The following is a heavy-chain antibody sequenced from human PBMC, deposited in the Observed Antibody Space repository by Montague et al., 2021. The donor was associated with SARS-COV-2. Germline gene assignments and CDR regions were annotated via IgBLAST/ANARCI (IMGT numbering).Heavy chain of an antibody. J-gene: IGHJ4*02. Sequence: SATLSLTCAVYGASSSNYYWSWIRQSPGKGLEWVGEINHSGYTDYNPSLESRLTISLDSSKKQFSLKMTSVTAADTAIYYCASAPRYSFGFWAYWGQGTLVSVSS. CDR2: INHSGYT. D-gene: IGHD5-12*01. V-gene: IGHV4-34*01. CDR3: ASAPRYSFGFWAY. CDR1: GASSSNYY.